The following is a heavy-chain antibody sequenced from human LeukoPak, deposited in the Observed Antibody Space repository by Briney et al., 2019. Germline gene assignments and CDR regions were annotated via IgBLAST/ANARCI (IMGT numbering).Heavy chain of an antibody. CDR1: GGSISSHY. D-gene: IGHD2-15*01. CDR3: ARGVEDYYYYYMDV. J-gene: IGHJ6*03. Sequence: SGTLSLTCTVSGGSISSHYWSWIRQPPGKGLEWIGYIYYSESTNYNPSLKSRVTISVDTSKNQFSLKLSSVTAADTAVYYCARGVEDYYYYYMDVWGKGTTVTVSS. V-gene: IGHV4-59*11. CDR2: IYYSEST.